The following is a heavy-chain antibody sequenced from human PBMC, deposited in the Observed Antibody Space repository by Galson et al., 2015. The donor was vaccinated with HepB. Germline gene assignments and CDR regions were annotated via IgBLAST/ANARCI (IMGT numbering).Heavy chain of an antibody. D-gene: IGHD5-12*01. J-gene: IGHJ5*02. Sequence: PLSLTCAVSGGSISSGSSSWSWIRQPPGKGLEWIGYIYYTGNTYYNPSLKSRITISLDTSKNQFSLKLSSVTAADTAVYYCVREYGGGQPYRHRMFDPWGQGTLVTVSS. V-gene: IGHV4-30-4*07. CDR2: IYYTGNT. CDR1: GGSISSGSSS. CDR3: VREYGGGQPYRHRMFDP.